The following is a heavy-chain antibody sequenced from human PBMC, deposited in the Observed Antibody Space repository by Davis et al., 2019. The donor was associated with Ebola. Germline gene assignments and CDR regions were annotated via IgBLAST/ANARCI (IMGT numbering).Heavy chain of an antibody. V-gene: IGHV3-33*08. D-gene: IGHD6-13*01. J-gene: IGHJ4*02. Sequence: GESLKISCAASGFTFSSNWMHWVRQAPGKGLEWVAVIWYDGSNKYYADSVKGRFTISRDNSKNTLYLQMNSLRAEDTAVYYCARASGYSSSWLDHWGQGTLVTVSS. CDR3: ARASGYSSSWLDH. CDR1: GFTFSSNW. CDR2: IWYDGSNK.